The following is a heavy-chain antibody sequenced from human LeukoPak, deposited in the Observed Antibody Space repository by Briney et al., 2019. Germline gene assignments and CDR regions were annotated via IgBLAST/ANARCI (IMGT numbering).Heavy chain of an antibody. CDR3: AGAIVGATTPFDY. J-gene: IGHJ4*02. V-gene: IGHV4-30-4*01. CDR1: GVSISSGDYY. CDR2: IYYSGST. D-gene: IGHD1-26*01. Sequence: PSETLSLTCTVSGVSISSGDYYWSWIRQPPGKGLEWIGYIYYSGSTYYNPSLKSRVTISVDTSKNQFSLKLSSVTAADTAVYYCAGAIVGATTPFDYWGQGTLVTVSS.